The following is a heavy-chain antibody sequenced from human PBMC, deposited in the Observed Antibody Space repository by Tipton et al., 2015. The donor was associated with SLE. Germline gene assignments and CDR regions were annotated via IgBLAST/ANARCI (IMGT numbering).Heavy chain of an antibody. D-gene: IGHD2-21*01. V-gene: IGHV1-69*05. Sequence: QSGPEVKKPGSSVKVSCKASGGTFSSYAISWVRQAPGQGLEWMGGIIPIFGTANYAQKFQGRVTITTDESTSTVYMELSSLKSEDTAVYYCARGMGAYCGGDCYPYWYFDLWGRGTLVTVSS. CDR3: ARGMGAYCGGDCYPYWYFDL. CDR2: IIPIFGTA. CDR1: GGTFSSYA. J-gene: IGHJ2*01.